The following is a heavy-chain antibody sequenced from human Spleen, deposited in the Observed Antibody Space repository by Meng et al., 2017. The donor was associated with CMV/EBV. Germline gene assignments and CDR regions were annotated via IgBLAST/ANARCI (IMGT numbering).Heavy chain of an antibody. V-gene: IGHV3-9*01. CDR3: ARRVRRGDNYGPALDV. CDR1: GFTFDDYA. Sequence: GGSLRLSCAASGFTFDDYAMHWVRQAPGKGLEWVSGISWNSGSIGYADSVKGRFTISRDNAKNSLYLQMNSLRAEDTALYYCARRVRRGDNYGPALDVWGQGTAVTVSS. J-gene: IGHJ6*02. D-gene: IGHD5-18*01. CDR2: ISWNSGSI.